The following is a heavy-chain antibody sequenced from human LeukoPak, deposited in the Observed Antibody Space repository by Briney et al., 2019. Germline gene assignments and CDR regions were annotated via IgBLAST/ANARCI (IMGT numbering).Heavy chain of an antibody. CDR3: AREVVVVPAANWFDP. J-gene: IGHJ5*02. Sequence: ASVKVSCKASGYAFTGYYMHWVRQAPGQGLEWMGWINPNSGGTNYAQKFQGRVTMTRDTSISTAYTELSRLRSDDTAVYYCAREVVVVPAANWFDPWGQGTLVTVSS. D-gene: IGHD2-2*01. V-gene: IGHV1-2*02. CDR1: GYAFTGYY. CDR2: INPNSGGT.